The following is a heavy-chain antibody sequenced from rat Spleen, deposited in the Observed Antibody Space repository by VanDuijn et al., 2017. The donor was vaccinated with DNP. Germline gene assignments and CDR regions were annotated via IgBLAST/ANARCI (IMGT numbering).Heavy chain of an antibody. Sequence: EVQLVESGGGLVQPGRSLKLSCAASGFTFSDFNMAWVRQAPTKGLEWVATISYDGSSTYYRDSVKGRFTTSRDNAKITLYLQMNSLRSEDTATYYCIRRTVVTGAMDAWGQGTSVTVSS. V-gene: IGHV5-7*01. CDR1: GFTFSDFN. D-gene: IGHD1-1*01. J-gene: IGHJ4*01. CDR2: ISYDGSST. CDR3: IRRTVVTGAMDA.